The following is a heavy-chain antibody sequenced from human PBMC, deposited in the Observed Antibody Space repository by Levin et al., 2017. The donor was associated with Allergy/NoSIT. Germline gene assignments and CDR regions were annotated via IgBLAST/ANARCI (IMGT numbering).Heavy chain of an antibody. J-gene: IGHJ4*02. CDR1: GFTFSSYA. CDR3: AKGRVIVVVPAAIDY. CDR2: ISGSGGST. V-gene: IGHV3-23*01. Sequence: PGGSLRLSCAASGFTFSSYAMSWVRQAPGKGLEWVSAISGSGGSTYYADSVKGRFTISRDNSKNTLYLQMNSLRAEDTAVYYCAKGRVIVVVPAAIDYWGQGTLVTVSS. D-gene: IGHD2-2*01.